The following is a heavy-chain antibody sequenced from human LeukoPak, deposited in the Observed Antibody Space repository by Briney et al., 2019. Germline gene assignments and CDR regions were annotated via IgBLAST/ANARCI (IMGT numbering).Heavy chain of an antibody. CDR2: IYYSGST. J-gene: IGHJ3*02. CDR1: GGSISSSSYY. Sequence: PSETLSLTCTVSGGSISSSSYYWGWIRQPPGKGLEWIGSIYYSGSTYYNPSLKSRVTISVDTSKNQFSPKLSSVTAADTAVYYCAGQYGDYVGDAFDIWGQGTMVTVSS. V-gene: IGHV4-39*01. D-gene: IGHD4-17*01. CDR3: AGQYGDYVGDAFDI.